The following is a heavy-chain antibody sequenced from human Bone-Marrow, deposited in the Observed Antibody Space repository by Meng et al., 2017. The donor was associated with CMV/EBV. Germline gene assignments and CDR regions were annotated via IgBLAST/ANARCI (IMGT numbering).Heavy chain of an antibody. Sequence: GGSLRLSCAASGFTSSSYEMNWVRQAPGKGLEWVSYISSSGSTIYYADSVKGRFTISRDNAKNSLYLQMNSLRAEDTAVYYCARPYGDYEDYFDYWGQGTLVTVSS. D-gene: IGHD4-17*01. CDR3: ARPYGDYEDYFDY. CDR2: ISSSGSTI. CDR1: GFTSSSYE. V-gene: IGHV3-48*03. J-gene: IGHJ4*02.